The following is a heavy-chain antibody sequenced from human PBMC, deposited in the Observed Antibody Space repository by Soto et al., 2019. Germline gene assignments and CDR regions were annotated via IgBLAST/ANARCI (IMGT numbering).Heavy chain of an antibody. CDR3: AKADGQQWLIPHLDN. V-gene: IGHV3-23*01. CDR1: ESNFKKLA. J-gene: IGHJ4*02. D-gene: IGHD6-19*01. CDR2: ISCCGGSA. Sequence: EVQLLESGGAEVRRGGPWNPSGEASESNFKKLALPGSGRPEGGGLSWVSGISCCGGSASYADSVKGRFSIARDDSKNTVSLQLNSLRVEDTAQYYCAKADGQQWLIPHLDNWGQGTLVTVS.